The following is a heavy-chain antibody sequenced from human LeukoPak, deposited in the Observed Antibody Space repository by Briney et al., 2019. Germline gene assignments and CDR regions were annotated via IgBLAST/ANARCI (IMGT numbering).Heavy chain of an antibody. CDR1: GFTVSSNY. V-gene: IGHV3-48*01. CDR3: ARGPKTSFDY. Sequence: GGSLRLSCAASGFTVSSNYMNWVRQAPGKGLEWISYISSNGSTIYYAASVKGRFTISRDSAKNSLYLQMNGLRAEDTAIYYCARGPKTSFDYWGQGTLVTVSS. CDR2: ISSNGSTI. J-gene: IGHJ4*02.